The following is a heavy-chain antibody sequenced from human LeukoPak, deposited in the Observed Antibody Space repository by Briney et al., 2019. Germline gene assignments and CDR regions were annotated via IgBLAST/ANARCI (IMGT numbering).Heavy chain of an antibody. CDR3: AREKTSAGYYFDY. Sequence: SGTLSLTCAVYGGSFSGYYWSWIRQPPGKGLEWIGEINHSGSTNYNPSLKSRVTISVDTSKNQFSLKLSSVTAADTAVYYCAREKTSAGYYFDYWGQGTLVTVSS. V-gene: IGHV4-34*01. CDR2: INHSGST. D-gene: IGHD3-10*01. CDR1: GGSFSGYY. J-gene: IGHJ4*02.